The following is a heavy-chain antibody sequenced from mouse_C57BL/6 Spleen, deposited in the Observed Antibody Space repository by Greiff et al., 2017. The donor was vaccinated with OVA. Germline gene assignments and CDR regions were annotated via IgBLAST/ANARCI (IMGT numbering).Heavy chain of an antibody. CDR1: GYSITSGYY. D-gene: IGHD2-1*01. Sequence: VQLKQSGPGLVKPSQSLSLTCSVTGYSITSGYYWNWIRQFPGNKLAWMGYISYDGSNNYNPSLKNRISITRDTSKNQFFLKLNSVTTEDTATYYCARVPYGNYYYAMDYWGQGTSVTVSS. V-gene: IGHV3-6*01. J-gene: IGHJ4*01. CDR2: ISYDGSN. CDR3: ARVPYGNYYYAMDY.